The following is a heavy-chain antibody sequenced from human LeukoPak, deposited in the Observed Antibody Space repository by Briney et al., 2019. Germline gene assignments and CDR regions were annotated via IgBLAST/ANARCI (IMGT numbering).Heavy chain of an antibody. V-gene: IGHV1-18*01. CDR2: ISAYNGNT. CDR1: GYSFSSYG. Sequence: GASVKVSCKASGYSFSSYGMNWVRQAPGQGLEWMGWISAYNGNTKYAQKFQGRVTMTTDTSTTTAYIELRSLRSDDTAVYYCAREGSAVATYNWFDPWGQGTLVTVSS. J-gene: IGHJ5*02. CDR3: AREGSAVATYNWFDP. D-gene: IGHD5-12*01.